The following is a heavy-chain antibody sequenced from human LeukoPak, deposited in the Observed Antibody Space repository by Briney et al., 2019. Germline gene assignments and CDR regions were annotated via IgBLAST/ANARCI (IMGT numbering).Heavy chain of an antibody. Sequence: KTRGPLRLSCAASGFSICISAMNWVRQVPGKGVEWVSSINSASSHIYYAASVRGRFTISRDNAMNSVFLQMNSLGAEDTAVYYCARDPAYYLRMGYFDYWGQGILVTVSS. CDR3: ARDPAYYLRMGYFDY. D-gene: IGHD3-16*01. V-gene: IGHV3-21*01. CDR2: INSASSHI. J-gene: IGHJ4*02. CDR1: GFSICISA.